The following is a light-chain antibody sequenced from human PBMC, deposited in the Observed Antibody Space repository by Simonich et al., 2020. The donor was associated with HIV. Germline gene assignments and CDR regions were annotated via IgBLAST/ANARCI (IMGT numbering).Light chain of an antibody. V-gene: IGKV3-11*01. CDR3: QYSST. Sequence: IVLTQSPATLSLSPGERAALSCRAHQSVGSDLAWYQQKPGQAPRLLIYDASNRATGIPARFSGSGSGTDFTLTISSLEPEDFAVYYCQYSSTFGQGTEVEIK. J-gene: IGKJ1*01. CDR1: QSVGSD. CDR2: DAS.